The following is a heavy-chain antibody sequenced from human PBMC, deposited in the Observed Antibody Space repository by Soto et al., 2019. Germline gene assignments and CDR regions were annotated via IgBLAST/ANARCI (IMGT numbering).Heavy chain of an antibody. CDR2: VSAYNGNT. V-gene: IGHV1-18*04. D-gene: IGHD3-9*01. CDR3: AGWVFRYIDWPDS. J-gene: IGHJ4*02. Sequence: AASVKVSCKASGYTLTSYGINWARQAAGEGLAWMGWVSAYNGNTNYAQELQGRVTMTTDTSTTPAYMGLRGLSSDVKSVYCCAGWVFRYIDWPDSGGPGTLVTVSP. CDR1: GYTLTSYG.